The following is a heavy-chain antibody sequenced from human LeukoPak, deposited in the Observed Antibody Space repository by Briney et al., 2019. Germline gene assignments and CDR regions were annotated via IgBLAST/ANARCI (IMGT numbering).Heavy chain of an antibody. Sequence: SETLSLTSTVSGGSISSYYWSWIRQPPGKGLEWIGYIYYSGSTNYNPSLKSRVTISVDTSKNQFSLKLSSVTAADTAVYYCARANLWPSYYFDYWGQGTLVTVSS. D-gene: IGHD3-10*01. CDR3: ARANLWPSYYFDY. CDR2: IYYSGST. J-gene: IGHJ4*02. V-gene: IGHV4-59*01. CDR1: GGSISSYY.